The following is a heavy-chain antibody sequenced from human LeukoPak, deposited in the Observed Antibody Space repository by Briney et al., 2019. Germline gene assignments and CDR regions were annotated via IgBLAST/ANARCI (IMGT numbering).Heavy chain of an antibody. V-gene: IGHV4-4*02. CDR1: GGSISSSNW. CDR2: IYYSGST. CDR3: ARDLTMVRGAIDY. D-gene: IGHD3-10*01. Sequence: SETLSLTCAVSGGSISSSNWWSWVRQPPGKGLEWIGYIYYSGSTNYNPSLKSRVTISVDTSKNQFSLKLSSVTAADTAVYYCARDLTMVRGAIDYWGQGTLVTVSS. J-gene: IGHJ4*02.